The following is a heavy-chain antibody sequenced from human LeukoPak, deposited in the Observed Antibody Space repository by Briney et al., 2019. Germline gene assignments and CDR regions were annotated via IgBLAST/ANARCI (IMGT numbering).Heavy chain of an antibody. J-gene: IGHJ4*02. CDR3: ARDPLAYCAGDCYHRFFDY. D-gene: IGHD2-21*02. CDR1: GYTFTSYD. CDR2: MNPNSGNT. Sequence: ASVKVSCKASGYTFTSYDINWVRQATGQGLEWMGWMNPNSGNTGYAPKLQGRVTMTTDTSTSTAYMELRSLRSDDTAVYYCARDPLAYCAGDCYHRFFDYWGQGTLVTVSS. V-gene: IGHV1-8*02.